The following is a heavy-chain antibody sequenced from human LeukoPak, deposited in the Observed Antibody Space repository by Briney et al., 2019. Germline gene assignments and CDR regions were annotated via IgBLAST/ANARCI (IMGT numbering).Heavy chain of an antibody. J-gene: IGHJ4*02. Sequence: GGSLRLSCAASGFTFSNYWMSWVRQAPGKGLEWVANINQDGSVNYYVDSVKGRFTISRDNAKNSVYLQMNSLRVEGTAVYYCARIGYSCSSTDYWGQGTLATVSS. CDR1: GFTFSNYW. CDR3: ARIGYSCSSTDY. V-gene: IGHV3-7*01. CDR2: INQDGSVN. D-gene: IGHD6-6*01.